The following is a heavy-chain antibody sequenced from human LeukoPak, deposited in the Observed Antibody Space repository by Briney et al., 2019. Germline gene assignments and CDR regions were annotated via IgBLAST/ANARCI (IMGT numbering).Heavy chain of an antibody. Sequence: GGSLRLSCAASGFTFTSYGMSWVRQAPGKGLEWVSVISGSGANTYYADSVKGRFTISRDNSKNTLYLQVNSLRAEDTAVYYCAKAKSYYSNYDYWGQGTLVTVSS. V-gene: IGHV3-23*01. CDR1: GFTFTSYG. CDR3: AKAKSYYSNYDY. D-gene: IGHD4-11*01. J-gene: IGHJ4*02. CDR2: ISGSGANT.